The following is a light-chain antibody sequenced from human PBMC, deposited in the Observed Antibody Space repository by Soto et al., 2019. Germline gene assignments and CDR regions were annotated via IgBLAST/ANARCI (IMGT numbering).Light chain of an antibody. CDR1: QSVSSY. J-gene: IGKJ1*01. V-gene: IGKV3-11*01. CDR2: DAS. CDR3: QQRSNWWT. Sequence: EIVLTQSPATLSLSPGERATLSCRASQSVSSYLAWYQQQPGQAPRLLIYDASHRATGIPARFSGSGSGTDFTLTSSSLAPEDFAVYYCQQRSNWWTFGQGTKVEIK.